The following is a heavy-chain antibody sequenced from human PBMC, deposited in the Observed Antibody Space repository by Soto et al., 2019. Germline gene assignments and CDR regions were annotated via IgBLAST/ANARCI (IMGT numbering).Heavy chain of an antibody. D-gene: IGHD2-15*01. CDR2: TSNGGNT. CDR3: AKDFRPGLIVPTKSGFGP. V-gene: IGHV3-23*01. Sequence: EVQLLESGGGLVQRGGSLRLSCEASGFPFSTYAMTWVRQVPGKGLEWVSTTSNGGNTEFAESVRGRFTVFRDNSKNTIYLKMSSLRAEDSAIYFCAKDFRPGLIVPTKSGFGPWGQGTPVTVSS. J-gene: IGHJ5*02. CDR1: GFPFSTYA.